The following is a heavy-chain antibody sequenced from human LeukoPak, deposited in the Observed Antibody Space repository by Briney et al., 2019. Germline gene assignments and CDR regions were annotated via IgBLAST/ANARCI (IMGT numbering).Heavy chain of an antibody. CDR3: AREGSYSKNYYFYYYMDV. Sequence: GGSLRLSCAASGFTFSSYSMNWVRQAPGKWLEWVSSISSSSSYIYYADSVKGRFTISRDNAKNSLYLQMNSLRAEDTAVYYCAREGSYSKNYYFYYYMDVWGKGTRSPSP. V-gene: IGHV3-21*01. J-gene: IGHJ6*03. CDR2: ISSSSSYI. CDR1: GFTFSSYS. D-gene: IGHD3-10*01.